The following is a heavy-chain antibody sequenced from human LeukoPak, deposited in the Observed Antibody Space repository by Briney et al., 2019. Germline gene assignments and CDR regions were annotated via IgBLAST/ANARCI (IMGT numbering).Heavy chain of an antibody. D-gene: IGHD5-18*01. J-gene: IGHJ3*02. CDR1: GYTFTGYY. V-gene: IGHV1-2*02. CDR2: INPNSGGT. CDR3: ARDPGYSSHDAFDI. Sequence: GASVKVSCKASGYTFTGYYMHWVRQAPGQGLEWMGWINPNSGGTNYAQKLQGRVTMTRDTSISTAYMELSRLRSDDTAVYYCARDPGYSSHDAFDIWGQGTMVTVSS.